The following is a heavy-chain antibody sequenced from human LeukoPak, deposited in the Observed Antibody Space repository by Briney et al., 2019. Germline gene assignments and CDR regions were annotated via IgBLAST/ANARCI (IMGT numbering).Heavy chain of an antibody. CDR2: SRKRGNKYVT. V-gene: IGHV3-72*01. CDR3: AREGYNYGSDAFDI. J-gene: IGHJ3*02. Sequence: QTGGSLRLSCAASGFTFSSYGMHWVRQATGKGLEWAGRSRKRGNKYVTENAASVKGRFTISRDDSNNSLYLQMNSLRTEDTAVYYCAREGYNYGSDAFDIWGQGTMVTVSS. D-gene: IGHD5-18*01. CDR1: GFTFSSYG.